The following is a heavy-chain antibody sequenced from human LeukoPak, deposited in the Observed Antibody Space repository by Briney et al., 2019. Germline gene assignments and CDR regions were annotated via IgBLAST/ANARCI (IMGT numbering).Heavy chain of an antibody. V-gene: IGHV1-2*02. J-gene: IGHJ4*02. CDR3: ARDFPRYYYDSSGYYNDY. CDR1: GYTFTGYY. Sequence: ASVKVSCKASGYTFTGYYMHWVRQAPGQGLEWMGWINPNSGGTNYAQKFQGRVTMTRDTSISTAYMELSRLRSDDTAVYYCARDFPRYYYDSSGYYNDYWGQGTLVTVSS. D-gene: IGHD3-22*01. CDR2: INPNSGGT.